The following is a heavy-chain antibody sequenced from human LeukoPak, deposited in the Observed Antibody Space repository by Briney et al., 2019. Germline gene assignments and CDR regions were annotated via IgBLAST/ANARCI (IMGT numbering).Heavy chain of an antibody. CDR1: GFTVSSYA. CDR3: AKDRQAGYYYYYYMDV. CDR2: ISGSGGST. V-gene: IGHV3-23*01. J-gene: IGHJ6*03. Sequence: GGSLRLSXAASGFTVSSYAMSWVSQAPGKGLERVSAISGSGGSTYYADSVKGRFTISRDNSKNTLYLQMNSLRAEDTAVYYCAKDRQAGYYYYYYMDVWGKGTTVTVSS.